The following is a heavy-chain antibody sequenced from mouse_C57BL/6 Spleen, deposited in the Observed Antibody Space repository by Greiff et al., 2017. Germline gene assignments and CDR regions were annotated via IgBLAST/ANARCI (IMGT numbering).Heavy chain of an antibody. CDR2: INPSSGYT. V-gene: IGHV1-4*01. J-gene: IGHJ1*03. CDR1: GYTFTSYT. D-gene: IGHD1-1*01. Sequence: VQLQQSGAELARPGASVKMSCKASGYTFTSYTMHWVKQRPGQGLEWIGYINPSSGYTKYNQKFKDKATLTVDKSSSTAYMQLCSLTSEDSAVYYCASPYYYGSSHWYFDVWGTGTTVTVSS. CDR3: ASPYYYGSSHWYFDV.